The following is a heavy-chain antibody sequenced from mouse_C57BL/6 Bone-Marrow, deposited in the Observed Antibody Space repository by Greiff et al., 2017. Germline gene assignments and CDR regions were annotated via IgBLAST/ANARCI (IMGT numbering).Heavy chain of an antibody. CDR3: ARFSNILLRYSDY. CDR1: GYTFTSYW. D-gene: IGHD1-1*01. CDR2: IYPGSGST. V-gene: IGHV1-55*01. Sequence: VQLQQPGAELVKPGASVKMSCKASGYTFTSYWITWVKQRPGQGLEWIGDIYPGSGSTNYNEKFKSKATLPVDTSSSTAYIQLISLTSEDSAVYYCARFSNILLRYSDYWGQGTTLTVSS. J-gene: IGHJ2*01.